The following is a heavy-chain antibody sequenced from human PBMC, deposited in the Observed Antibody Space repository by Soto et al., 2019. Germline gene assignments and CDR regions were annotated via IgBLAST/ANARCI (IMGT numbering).Heavy chain of an antibody. V-gene: IGHV4-34*01. J-gene: IGHJ4*02. CDR3: ARVGRTYYDFWSGHLAYYFDY. CDR1: GGSFSGYY. D-gene: IGHD3-3*01. CDR2: INHSGST. Sequence: SETLSLTCAVYGGSFSGYYWSWIRQPPGKGLEWIGEINHSGSTNYNPSLKSRVTISVDTSKDQFSLKLSSVTAADTAVYYCARVGRTYYDFWSGHLAYYFDYWGQGTPGTVSS.